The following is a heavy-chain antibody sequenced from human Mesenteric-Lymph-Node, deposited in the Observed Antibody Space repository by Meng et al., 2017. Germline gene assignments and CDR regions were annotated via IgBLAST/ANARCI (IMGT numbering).Heavy chain of an antibody. D-gene: IGHD7-27*01. CDR3: ARGHWGLDY. Sequence: QVQPLESGGVVAQPGRSLKLCCAASRFTFSSYVMHWVRQHKGKGLEWVAVISYDGSNKYYADSVKGRFTISRDDSKNSLYLQMNSLRDDDSALYFCARGHWGLDYWGQGTLVTVSS. CDR2: ISYDGSNK. J-gene: IGHJ4*02. V-gene: IGHV3-30*07. CDR1: RFTFSSYV.